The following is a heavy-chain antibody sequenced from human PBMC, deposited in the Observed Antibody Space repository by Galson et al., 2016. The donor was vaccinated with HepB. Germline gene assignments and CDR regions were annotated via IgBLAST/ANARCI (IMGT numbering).Heavy chain of an antibody. D-gene: IGHD1-26*01. Sequence: SLRLSCAASGFNVSYSYMTWVRQTPGKGLEWVSIIYSGGTTYYADSVKGRFTISRDDSKNTLYLEMNNLRAADTALYYCAKEGIVGAFDYWGQGTLVTVSS. V-gene: IGHV3-53*01. J-gene: IGHJ4*02. CDR1: GFNVSYSY. CDR2: IYSGGTT. CDR3: AKEGIVGAFDY.